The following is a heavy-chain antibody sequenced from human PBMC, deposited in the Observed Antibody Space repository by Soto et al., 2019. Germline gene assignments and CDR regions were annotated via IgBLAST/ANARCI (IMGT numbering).Heavy chain of an antibody. Sequence: GGSLSLSCAASGFTFSSYSMNWVRQAPGKGLEWVSYISSSSSTIYYADSVKGRFTISRDNAKNSLYLQMNSLRDEDTAVYYCARVFVYDSSGYYRWGQGTLVTVSS. J-gene: IGHJ5*02. CDR2: ISSSSSTI. CDR1: GFTFSSYS. CDR3: ARVFVYDSSGYYR. V-gene: IGHV3-48*02. D-gene: IGHD3-22*01.